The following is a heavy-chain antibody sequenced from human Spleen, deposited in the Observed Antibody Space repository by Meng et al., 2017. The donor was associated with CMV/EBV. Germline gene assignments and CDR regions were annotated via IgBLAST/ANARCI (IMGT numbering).Heavy chain of an antibody. CDR1: GGSIISYY. V-gene: IGHV4-59*01. Sequence: SETLSLTCTVSGGSIISYYWSWNRQSPGKGLEWIGYIHYSGSTNYNPSLKSRVTISVDTSKNQFSLKLSSVTAADTAVYYCARALYDFWSGHTYYGMDVWGQGTTVTVS. CDR2: IHYSGST. D-gene: IGHD3-3*01. J-gene: IGHJ6*02. CDR3: ARALYDFWSGHTYYGMDV.